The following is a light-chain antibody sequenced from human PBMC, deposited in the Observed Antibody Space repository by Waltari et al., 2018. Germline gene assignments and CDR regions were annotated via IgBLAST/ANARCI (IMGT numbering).Light chain of an antibody. V-gene: IGKV1-5*03. Sequence: DFQMTQSPATLSASVADRVTITGRATQNLFSCLAWYQPKPGKAPKLLIYKAFHLGSWVPSRFSGRGFGKEFTLTINRLQPDDFATDYCQHYNSFSRTFGQGTKVDIK. J-gene: IGKJ1*01. CDR2: KAF. CDR1: QNLFSC. CDR3: QHYNSFSRT.